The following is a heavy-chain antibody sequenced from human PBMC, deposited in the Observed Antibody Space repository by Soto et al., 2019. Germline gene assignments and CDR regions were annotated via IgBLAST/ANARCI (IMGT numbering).Heavy chain of an antibody. CDR3: AKDILTGYYTYYFDY. Sequence: QVQLVQSGAEVKKPGSSVKVSCKASGGTFSSYTISWVRQAPGQGHEWMGRIIPILGIANYAQKFQGRVTITADKSTSTAYMELSSLRSEDTAVYYCAKDILTGYYTYYFDYWGQGTLVTVSS. D-gene: IGHD3-9*01. V-gene: IGHV1-69*02. J-gene: IGHJ4*02. CDR2: IIPILGIA. CDR1: GGTFSSYT.